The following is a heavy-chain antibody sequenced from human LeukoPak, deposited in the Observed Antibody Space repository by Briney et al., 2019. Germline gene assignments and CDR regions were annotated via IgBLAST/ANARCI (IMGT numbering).Heavy chain of an antibody. J-gene: IGHJ4*02. D-gene: IGHD4-17*01. CDR2: ISSSGSTI. Sequence: GGSLRLSCAASGFTFSSYEMNWVRQAPGKGLEWVSYISSSGSTIYYADSVKGRFTISRDNAKNPLYLQMNSLRAEDTAVYYCARDQLITTVTHFDYWGQGTLVTVSS. CDR3: ARDQLITTVTHFDY. CDR1: GFTFSSYE. V-gene: IGHV3-48*03.